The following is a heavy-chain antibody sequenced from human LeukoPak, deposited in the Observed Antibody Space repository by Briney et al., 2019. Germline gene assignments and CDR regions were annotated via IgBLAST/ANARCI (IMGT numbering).Heavy chain of an antibody. J-gene: IGHJ6*02. CDR3: ARHVGSDGMDV. D-gene: IGHD1-14*01. CDR2: IYPGDSDT. Sequence: WIRQPPGKGLEWMGIIYPGDSDTRYSPSFQGQVTISADKSISTAYLQWSGLKASDTAMYYCARHVGSDGMDVWGQGTTVTVSS. V-gene: IGHV5-51*01.